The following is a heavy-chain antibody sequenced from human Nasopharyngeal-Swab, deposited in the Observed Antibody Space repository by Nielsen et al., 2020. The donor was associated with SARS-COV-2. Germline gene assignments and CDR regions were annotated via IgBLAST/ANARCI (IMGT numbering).Heavy chain of an antibody. V-gene: IGHV3-49*03. J-gene: IGHJ6*03. CDR1: GFTFGDYA. D-gene: IGHD4-11*01. CDR2: IRSKAYGGTT. CDR3: TRDRPIVTTWRFIYYYYVDV. Sequence: GGSLRLSCTASGFTFGDYAMSWFRQAPGKGLEWVGFIRSKAYGGTTEYAASVKGRFTISRDDSKSIAYLQMNSLKTEDTAVYYCTRDRPIVTTWRFIYYYYVDVWGKGTTVTVSS.